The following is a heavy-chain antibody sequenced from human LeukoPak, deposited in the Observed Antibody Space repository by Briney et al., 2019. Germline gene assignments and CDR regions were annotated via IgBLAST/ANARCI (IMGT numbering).Heavy chain of an antibody. CDR1: GFTFSSYA. CDR2: ISYDGSNK. Sequence: GGSLRLSCAASGFTFSSYAMHWVRQAPGKGLEWVAVISYDGSNKYYADSVKGRFTISRDNSKNTLYLQMNSLRAEDTAVYYCARDRTGVGATTLNYWGQGTLVTVSS. V-gene: IGHV3-30-3*01. J-gene: IGHJ4*02. CDR3: ARDRTGVGATTLNY. D-gene: IGHD1-26*01.